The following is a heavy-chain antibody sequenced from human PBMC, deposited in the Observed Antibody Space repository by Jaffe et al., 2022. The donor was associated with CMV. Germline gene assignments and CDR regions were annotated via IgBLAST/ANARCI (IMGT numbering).Heavy chain of an antibody. J-gene: IGHJ4*02. D-gene: IGHD4-4*01. CDR3: ARDLRTVTPYYFDY. CDR1: GFTFSSYE. Sequence: EVQLVESGGGLVQPGGSLRLSCAASGFTFSSYEMNWVRQAPGKGLEWVSYISSSGSTIYYADSVKGRFTISRDNAKNSLYLQMNSLRAEDTAVYYCARDLRTVTPYYFDYWGQGTLVTVSS. CDR2: ISSSGSTI. V-gene: IGHV3-48*03.